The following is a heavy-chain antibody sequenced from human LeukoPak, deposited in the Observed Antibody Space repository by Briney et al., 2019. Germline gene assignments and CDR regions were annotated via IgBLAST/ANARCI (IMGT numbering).Heavy chain of an antibody. D-gene: IGHD6-19*01. CDR1: GGSFSGYY. CDR3: ARAGNMGSGWYRDY. Sequence: SETLSLTCALYGGSFSGYYWSWIRHPPGKGLEWIGEINHSGSTNYNPSLKSRVTISVDTSKNQFSLKLSSVTAADTAVYYCARAGNMGSGWYRDYWGQGTLVTVSS. J-gene: IGHJ4*02. CDR2: INHSGST. V-gene: IGHV4-34*01.